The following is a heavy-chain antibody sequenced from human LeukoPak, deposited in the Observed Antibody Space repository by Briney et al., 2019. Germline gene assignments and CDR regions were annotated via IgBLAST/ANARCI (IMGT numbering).Heavy chain of an antibody. J-gene: IGHJ4*02. CDR2: INHTGST. CDR1: GGSFSDYF. D-gene: IGHD1-20*01. Sequence: SETLSLTRAVYGGSFSDYFWSWIRQPPGKGLEWIGEINHTGSTNYNPSLKSRVTISVDTSKRQFSLKLSSVTAADTAVYYCASYNWNDVSNYYFDYWGQGTLVTVSS. V-gene: IGHV4-34*01. CDR3: ASYNWNDVSNYYFDY.